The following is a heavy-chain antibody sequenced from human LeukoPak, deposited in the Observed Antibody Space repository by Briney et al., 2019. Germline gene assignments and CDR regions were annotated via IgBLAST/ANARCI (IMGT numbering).Heavy chain of an antibody. D-gene: IGHD3-22*01. J-gene: IGHJ4*02. V-gene: IGHV3-21*01. CDR1: GFTFSSYA. CDR2: ISSSSSYI. Sequence: GGSLRLSCAASGFTFSSYAMSWVRQAPGKGLEWVSSISSSSSYIYYADSVKGRFTISRDNAKNSLYLQMNSLRAEDTAVYYCARDPEGNYYDSSGYVDYWGQGTLVTVSS. CDR3: ARDPEGNYYDSSGYVDY.